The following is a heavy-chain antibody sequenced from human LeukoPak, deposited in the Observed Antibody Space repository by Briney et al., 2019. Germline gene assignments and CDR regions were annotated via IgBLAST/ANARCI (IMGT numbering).Heavy chain of an antibody. J-gene: IGHJ5*02. CDR1: GFTFSSYAM. CDR3: VRVVVVSATLKDWFDP. D-gene: IGHD2-15*01. V-gene: IGHV4-4*02. CDR2: IYHSGTT. Sequence: GSLRLSCAASGFTFSSYAMSWVRQSPGKGLEYIGEIYHSGTTNYNPSLKSRVTISLDKSKNHFSLKLTSVTAADTAVYYCVRVVVVSATLKDWFDPWGQGILVTVSS.